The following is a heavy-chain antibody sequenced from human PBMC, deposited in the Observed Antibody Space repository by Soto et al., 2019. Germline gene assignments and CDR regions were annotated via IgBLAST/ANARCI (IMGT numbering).Heavy chain of an antibody. CDR1: GGSFSGYY. CDR2: INHSGST. CDR3: ARKGDSSSWYGYFYYYGMDV. Sequence: NPSETLSLTCAVYGGSFSGYYWSWIRQPPGKGLEWIGEINHSGSTNYNPPLKSRVTISVDTSKNQFSLKLSSVTAADTAVYYCARKGDSSSWYGYFYYYGMDVWGQGTTVTVSS. J-gene: IGHJ6*02. V-gene: IGHV4-34*01. D-gene: IGHD6-13*01.